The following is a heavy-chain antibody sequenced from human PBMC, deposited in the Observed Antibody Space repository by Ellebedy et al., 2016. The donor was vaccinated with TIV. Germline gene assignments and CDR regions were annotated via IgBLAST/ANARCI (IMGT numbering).Heavy chain of an antibody. Sequence: GGSLRLXCSASGFTFSSYWMTWVRQAPGKGLEWLANIKQDGSEKYYVDSVKGRFTISRDNAKNSLYLQMNSLRAEDTAVYYCAKMANFDYWGQGTLVTVSS. CDR2: IKQDGSEK. V-gene: IGHV3-7*01. D-gene: IGHD5-24*01. CDR3: AKMANFDY. J-gene: IGHJ4*02. CDR1: GFTFSSYW.